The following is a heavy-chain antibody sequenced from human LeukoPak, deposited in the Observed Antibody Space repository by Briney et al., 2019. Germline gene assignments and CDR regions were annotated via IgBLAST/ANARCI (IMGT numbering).Heavy chain of an antibody. Sequence: ASVKVSCKASGYTFTSYGISWVRQAPGQGLEWXGWISAYNGNTNYAQKLQGRVTMTTDTSPSTAYMELRSLRSDDTAVYYCARLGRGYYYDYYGMDVWGQGTTVAVSS. J-gene: IGHJ6*02. V-gene: IGHV1-18*01. CDR1: GYTFTSYG. CDR3: ARLGRGYYYDYYGMDV. CDR2: ISAYNGNT.